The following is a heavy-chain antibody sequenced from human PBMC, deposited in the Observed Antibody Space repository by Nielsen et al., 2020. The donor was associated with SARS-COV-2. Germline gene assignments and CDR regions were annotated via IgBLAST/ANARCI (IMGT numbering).Heavy chain of an antibody. CDR3: ARESVTGTDAFDI. CDR2: IRSDGTTI. Sequence: GESLKISCAASGFTFSSEPMNWVRQAPGKGLEWVSHIRSDGTTICYADSVRGRFTISRDNAENSLSLQMNSLRAEDTAVYYCARESVTGTDAFDIWGQGTVVTVSS. J-gene: IGHJ3*02. D-gene: IGHD6-19*01. V-gene: IGHV3-48*01. CDR1: GFTFSSEP.